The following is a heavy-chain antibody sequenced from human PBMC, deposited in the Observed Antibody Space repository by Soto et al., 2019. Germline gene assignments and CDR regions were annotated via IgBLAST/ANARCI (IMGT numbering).Heavy chain of an antibody. CDR1: GFTFSSFT. D-gene: IGHD2-8*01. V-gene: IGHV3-23*01. CDR2: ISDGSTNT. J-gene: IGHJ4*02. Sequence: EVQLLESGGGLAQPGESPRLSCAASGFTFSSFTMNWVRQAPGTGLEWVSTISDGSTNTHYADSVKGRFTISRDDSKNTLFLQMNSLRVEDTAVYYCTSRVSVHFDYWGQGIPVTVSS. CDR3: TSRVSVHFDY.